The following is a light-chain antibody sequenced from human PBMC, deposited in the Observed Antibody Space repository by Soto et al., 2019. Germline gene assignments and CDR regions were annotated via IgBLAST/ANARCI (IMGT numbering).Light chain of an antibody. CDR2: KTS. V-gene: IGKV1-5*03. Sequence: DIQMTQSPSTLSASVGDRVTITCRASQSIDSWLAWYQQKPGKAPNLLIYKTSNLESGVPSRFSGSGSGTDFTFTISSLQPEDIATYYCQQYDNLPLTFGGGTKVDIK. CDR3: QQYDNLPLT. CDR1: QSIDSW. J-gene: IGKJ4*01.